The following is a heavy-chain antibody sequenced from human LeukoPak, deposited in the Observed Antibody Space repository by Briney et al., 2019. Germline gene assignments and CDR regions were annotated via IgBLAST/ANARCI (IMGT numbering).Heavy chain of an antibody. D-gene: IGHD3-22*01. V-gene: IGHV1-58*02. CDR2: IVVGSGNT. Sequence: ASVKVSCKASGFTFTSSAMQWVRQARGQRLEWVGWIVVGSGNTNYAQKFQERVTITRDMSTSTAYMELSSLRSEDTAVYYCARDGRDYYDSSGYFDYWGQGTLVTVSS. CDR1: GFTFTSSA. CDR3: ARDGRDYYDSSGYFDY. J-gene: IGHJ4*02.